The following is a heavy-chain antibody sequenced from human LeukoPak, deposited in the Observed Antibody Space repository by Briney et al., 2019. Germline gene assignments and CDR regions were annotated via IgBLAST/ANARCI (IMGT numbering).Heavy chain of an antibody. D-gene: IGHD3-16*01. Sequence: GGSLRLSCAASGFTFSSYAISWVRQAPGKGLEWVSVIYSGDNTYYVESVKGRFTISRDNSKNTLFLQMNRLRAEDTAVYYCAGRRVLDASFDYWGQGTLVTVSS. CDR2: IYSGDNT. J-gene: IGHJ4*02. V-gene: IGHV3-66*02. CDR1: GFTFSSYA. CDR3: AGRRVLDASFDY.